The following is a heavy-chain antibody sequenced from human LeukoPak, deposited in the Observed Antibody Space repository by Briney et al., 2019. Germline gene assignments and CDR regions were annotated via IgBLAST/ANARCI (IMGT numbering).Heavy chain of an antibody. D-gene: IGHD5-18*01. Sequence: SETLSLTCTVSGGSISSFYWTWIRQPPGKGLEWIGYIYYSGSTNYNPSLKSRATISVDTSENQVSLKLRSVTAADTAVYYCARTSWGYTFDIWGQGTMVTVSS. V-gene: IGHV4-59*01. J-gene: IGHJ3*02. CDR2: IYYSGST. CDR3: ARTSWGYTFDI. CDR1: GGSISSFY.